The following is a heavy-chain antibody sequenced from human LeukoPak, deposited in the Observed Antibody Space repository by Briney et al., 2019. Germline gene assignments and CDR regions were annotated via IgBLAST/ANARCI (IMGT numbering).Heavy chain of an antibody. D-gene: IGHD3-22*01. CDR3: ATYYYNSSCYYN. CDR1: GFTFSSYS. CDR2: ISSSSSYI. V-gene: IGHV3-21*01. Sequence: PGGSLRLSCAASGFTFSSYSMNWLRQAPGKGLEWVSSISSSSSYIYYADSVKGRFTISRDNAKNSLYLQMNSLGAGGKAVYYCATYYYNSSCYYNWGRGTVVRVS. J-gene: IGHJ4*02.